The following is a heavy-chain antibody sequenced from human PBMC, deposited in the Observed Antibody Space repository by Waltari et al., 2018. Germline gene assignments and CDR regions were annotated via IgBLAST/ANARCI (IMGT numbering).Heavy chain of an antibody. J-gene: IGHJ4*02. CDR3: ARVASMVRAYYF. Sequence: QVQLVQSGAEVKKPGASVELSCKASGYTFTSYHIHWGRQAPGQGLEWRGTINPATDSATYAQSFQGRVTMTRDTSTSTFYMELSSLRSEDTAVYYCARVASMVRAYYFWGQGTLVTVSS. CDR2: INPATDSA. D-gene: IGHD3-10*01. V-gene: IGHV1-46*01. CDR1: GYTFTSYH.